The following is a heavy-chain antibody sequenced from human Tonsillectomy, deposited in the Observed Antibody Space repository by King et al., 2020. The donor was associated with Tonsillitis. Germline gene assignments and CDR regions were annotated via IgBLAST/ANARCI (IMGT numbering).Heavy chain of an antibody. CDR2: MSGRGGST. J-gene: IGHJ4*02. V-gene: IGHV3-23*01. CDR1: GFTFSSYA. D-gene: IGHD1-26*01. Sequence: VQLLESGGGLVQPGGSLRLSCAASGFTFSSYAMRWVRQAPGKGVEWVAAMSGRGGSTFYADSLKGRFTISRDNSKNTLYLQMNSLRAEDTAVYYCAKRAGISGSYPFDYWGQGTLVTVSS. CDR3: AKRAGISGSYPFDY.